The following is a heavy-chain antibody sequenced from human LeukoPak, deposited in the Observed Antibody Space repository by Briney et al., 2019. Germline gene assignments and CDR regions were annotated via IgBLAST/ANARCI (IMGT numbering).Heavy chain of an antibody. CDR1: GGTFSTYA. Sequence: ASVKVSCKASGGTFSTYAISWVRQASGQGLEWMGRIIPVLGVANYAQKFQGRVTISADKSTSTAYMEVSSLRSEDTAVYYCATGIGTLWSGYYHDYWGQGTLVTVSS. CDR3: ATGIGTLWSGYYHDY. V-gene: IGHV1-69*04. J-gene: IGHJ4*02. D-gene: IGHD3-3*01. CDR2: IIPVLGVA.